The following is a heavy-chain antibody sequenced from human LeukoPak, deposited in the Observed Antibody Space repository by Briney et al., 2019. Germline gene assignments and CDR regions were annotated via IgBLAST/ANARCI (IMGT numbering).Heavy chain of an antibody. Sequence: PGGSLSLSCAASGFTFSSYAMSWVRQAPGKGLEWVSAISGSGGSTYYADSVKGRFTISRDNSKNTLYLQMNSLRAEDTAVYYCAKVKAQWLVRYYFDYWGQGTLVTVSS. CDR3: AKVKAQWLVRYYFDY. J-gene: IGHJ4*02. CDR1: GFTFSSYA. V-gene: IGHV3-23*01. CDR2: ISGSGGST. D-gene: IGHD6-19*01.